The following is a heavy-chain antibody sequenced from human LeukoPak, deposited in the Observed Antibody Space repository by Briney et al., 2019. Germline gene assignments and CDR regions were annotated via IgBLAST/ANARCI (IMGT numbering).Heavy chain of an antibody. D-gene: IGHD6-13*01. J-gene: IGHJ1*01. CDR1: GFTFDDYA. Sequence: GGSLRLSCAASGFTFDDYAMHWVRQAPGKGLEWVSGISWNSGSIGYADSVKGRLTISRDNAKNSLYLQMNSLRAEDTALYYCARDYSSSWYGEYFQHWGQGTLVTVSS. CDR2: ISWNSGSI. V-gene: IGHV3-9*01. CDR3: ARDYSSSWYGEYFQH.